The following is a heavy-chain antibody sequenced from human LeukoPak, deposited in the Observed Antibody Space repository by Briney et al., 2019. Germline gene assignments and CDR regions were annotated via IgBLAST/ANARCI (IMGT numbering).Heavy chain of an antibody. D-gene: IGHD3-10*01. CDR1: GFTFSSYG. J-gene: IGHJ4*02. Sequence: GGSLRLSCAASGFTFSSYGMSWVRQAPGKGLEWVSAISGSGGSTYYADSVKGRFTISRDNSKNTLYLQMNSLRAEDTAVYYCARDSWFGELTPEYYFDYWGQGTLVTVSS. CDR2: ISGSGGST. V-gene: IGHV3-23*01. CDR3: ARDSWFGELTPEYYFDY.